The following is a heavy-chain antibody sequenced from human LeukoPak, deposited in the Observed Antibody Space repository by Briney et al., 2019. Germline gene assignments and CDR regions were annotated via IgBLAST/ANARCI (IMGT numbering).Heavy chain of an antibody. J-gene: IGHJ4*02. CDR1: GGSISGYY. V-gene: IGHV4-59*01. CDR2: VYNSGNS. Sequence: SEALSLTCTVSGGSISGYYWSWIRQPPGKGLEWIGYVYNSGNSDYNPSLKSRVSISVDTSKNQLSLKLSSVTAADTAVYYCARAHSNNWRFDYWGQGTLVTVSS. D-gene: IGHD6-13*01. CDR3: ARAHSNNWRFDY.